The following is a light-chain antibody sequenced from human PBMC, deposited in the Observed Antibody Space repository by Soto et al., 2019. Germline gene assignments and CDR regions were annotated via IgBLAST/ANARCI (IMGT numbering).Light chain of an antibody. CDR2: DNN. CDR1: SSNIGADFD. CDR3: QSYDSSLSAVV. J-gene: IGLJ2*01. V-gene: IGLV1-40*01. Sequence: QPVLTQPPSVSGAPGQRVTISCTGSSSNIGADFDVHWYQQLPGTAPKLLIYDNNNRPSGFPDRFSGSKSGTSASLAITVLQAEDDADYYCQSYDSSLSAVVFGGGTKLSVL.